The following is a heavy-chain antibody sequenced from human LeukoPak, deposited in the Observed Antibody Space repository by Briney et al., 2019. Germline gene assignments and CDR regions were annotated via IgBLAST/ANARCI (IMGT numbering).Heavy chain of an antibody. CDR2: ISAYNGNT. CDR1: GYTFTSYG. CDR3: ARGGRAITFGGVIALAFDY. J-gene: IGHJ4*02. Sequence: ASVKVSCKASGYTFTSYGISWVRQAPGQGLEWMGWISAYNGNTNHAQKLQGRVTMTTDTSTSTAYMELRSLRSDDTAVYYCARGGRAITFGGVIALAFDYWGQGTLVTVSS. D-gene: IGHD3-16*02. V-gene: IGHV1-18*01.